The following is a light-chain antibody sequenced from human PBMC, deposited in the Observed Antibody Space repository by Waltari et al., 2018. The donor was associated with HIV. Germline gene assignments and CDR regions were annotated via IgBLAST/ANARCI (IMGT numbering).Light chain of an antibody. V-gene: IGKV1-6*01. Sequence: AIQMTQSPTSLSAAVGERVTITCRASQGIRNDLGWYQHIPGKAPKLLIYAASTLNSGVPSRFNGSGSETDFTLTIGDVQPEDFATYYCLQDYNYPYTFGRGTKLDI. CDR1: QGIRND. CDR2: AAS. J-gene: IGKJ2*01. CDR3: LQDYNYPYT.